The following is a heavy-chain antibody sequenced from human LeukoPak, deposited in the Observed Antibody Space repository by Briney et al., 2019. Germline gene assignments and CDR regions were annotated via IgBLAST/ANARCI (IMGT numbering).Heavy chain of an antibody. CDR1: GGSISSGGYY. V-gene: IGHV4-31*03. CDR3: ARAGEPYYDILTGYYGNWYFDL. CDR2: IYYSGST. Sequence: SQTLSLTCTVSGGSISSGGYYWSWIRQHPGKGLEWIGYIYYSGSTHYNPSLKSRVTISVDTSKNQFSLKLSSVTAADTAVYYCARAGEPYYDILTGYYGNWYFDLWGRGTLVTVSS. D-gene: IGHD3-9*01. J-gene: IGHJ2*01.